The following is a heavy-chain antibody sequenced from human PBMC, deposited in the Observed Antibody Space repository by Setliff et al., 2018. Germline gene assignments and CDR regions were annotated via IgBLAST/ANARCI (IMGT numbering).Heavy chain of an antibody. CDR3: ARDISLGKAAVWFGELKGWFDP. V-gene: IGHV1-69*04. CDR1: GGTFSSYT. J-gene: IGHJ5*02. D-gene: IGHD3-10*01. CDR2: IIPILGIA. Sequence: GASVKVSCKASGGTFSSYTISRVRQAPGQGLEWMGRIIPILGIANYAQKFQGRVTITADKSTSTAYMELSSLRSEDTAVYYCARDISLGKAAVWFGELKGWFDPWGQGTLVTSPQ.